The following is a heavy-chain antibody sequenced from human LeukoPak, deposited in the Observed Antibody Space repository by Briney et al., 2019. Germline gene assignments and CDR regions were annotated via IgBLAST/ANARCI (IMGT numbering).Heavy chain of an antibody. CDR1: GGSISSYY. CDR3: VRPYCGGECQSKNNWFDP. Sequence: SETLSLTCTVSGGSISSYYWSWVRQPAGKGLEWIGRIYASGNTNYNPSLKSRVTISLDTSKTQFSLTLTSVTAADTAVYYCVRPYCGGECQSKNNWFDPWGQGTLVTVSS. D-gene: IGHD2-21*01. V-gene: IGHV4-4*07. J-gene: IGHJ5*02. CDR2: IYASGNT.